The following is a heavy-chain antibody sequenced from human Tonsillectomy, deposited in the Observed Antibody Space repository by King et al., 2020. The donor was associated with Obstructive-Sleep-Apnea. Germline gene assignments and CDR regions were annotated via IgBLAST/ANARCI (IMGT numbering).Heavy chain of an antibody. CDR3: AGVISVAGSVDY. D-gene: IGHD6-19*01. J-gene: IGHJ4*02. CDR2: FDPEDGET. CDR1: GYTLTVLS. Sequence: QLVQSGAEVKKPGASVKVSCKVSGYTLTVLSMHWVRQAPGKGLEWMGGFDPEDGETIYAQKFQGRVTMTEDTSTDTAYMELSSLRSEDTAVYFCAGVISVAGSVDYWGQGTLVTVSS. V-gene: IGHV1-24*01.